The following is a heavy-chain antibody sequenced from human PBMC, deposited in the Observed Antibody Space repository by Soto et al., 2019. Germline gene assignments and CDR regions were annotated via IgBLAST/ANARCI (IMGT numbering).Heavy chain of an antibody. J-gene: IGHJ2*01. V-gene: IGHV3-30*18. CDR3: ANVMSRDLRSKWYFDL. CDR1: GFTFSSYG. D-gene: IGHD3-10*02. Sequence: GGSLRLSCAASGFTFSSYGMHWVRQAPGKGLEWVAVISYDGSNKYYADSVKGRFTISRDNSKNTLYLQLNRLRAEDTALYYCANVMSRDLRSKWYFDLWGSGILVT. CDR2: ISYDGSNK.